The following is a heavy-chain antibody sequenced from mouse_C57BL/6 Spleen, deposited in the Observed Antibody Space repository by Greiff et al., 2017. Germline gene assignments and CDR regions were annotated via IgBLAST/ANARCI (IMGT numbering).Heavy chain of an antibody. D-gene: IGHD2-4*01. CDR1: GFTFSDYG. CDR2: ISSGSSTI. CDR3: ARGYYDYDEDYAMDY. V-gene: IGHV5-17*01. J-gene: IGHJ4*01. Sequence: EVMLVESGGGLVKPGGSLKLSCAASGFTFSDYGMHWVRQAPEKGLEWVAYISSGSSTIYYADTVKGRFTITRDNAKNTLFLQMTSLRSEDTAMYYCARGYYDYDEDYAMDYWGQGTSVTVSS.